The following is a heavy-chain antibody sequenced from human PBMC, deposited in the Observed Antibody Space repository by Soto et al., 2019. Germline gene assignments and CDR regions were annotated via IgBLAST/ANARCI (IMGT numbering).Heavy chain of an antibody. CDR3: ARGGLSGYSGYEDVFDI. CDR1: GYTFTSYG. V-gene: IGHV1-18*01. Sequence: GASVKVSCKASGYTFTSYGISWVRQAPGQRLEWMGWISAYNGNTNYAQKLQGRVTMTTDTSTSTAYMELRSLRSDDTAVYYCARGGLSGYSGYEDVFDIWGQGTMVNVSS. D-gene: IGHD5-12*01. J-gene: IGHJ3*02. CDR2: ISAYNGNT.